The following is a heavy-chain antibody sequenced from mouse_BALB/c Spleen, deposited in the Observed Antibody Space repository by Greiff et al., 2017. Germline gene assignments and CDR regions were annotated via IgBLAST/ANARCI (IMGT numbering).Heavy chain of an antibody. CDR2: ISSGGST. CDR3: ARFYYGSREYFDV. D-gene: IGHD1-1*01. CDR1: GFTFSSYA. J-gene: IGHJ1*01. Sequence: EVKLMESGGGLVKPGGSLKLSCAASGFTFSSYAMSWVRQTPEKRLEWVASISSGGSTYYPDSVKGRFTISRDNARNILYLQMSSLRSEDTAMYYCARFYYGSREYFDVWGAGTTVTVSS. V-gene: IGHV5-6-5*01.